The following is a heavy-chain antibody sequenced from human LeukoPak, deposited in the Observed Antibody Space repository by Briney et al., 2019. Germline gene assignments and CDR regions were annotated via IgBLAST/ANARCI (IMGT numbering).Heavy chain of an antibody. CDR1: GGSFSGYY. J-gene: IGHJ5*02. V-gene: IGHV4-34*01. CDR3: ARGEYDFWSGYPGRWFDT. CDR2: INHSGST. Sequence: SETLSLTCAVYGGSFSGYYWSWIRQPPGKGLEGIGEINHSGSTNYNPSLKSRVTISVDTSKNQFSLKLSSVTAADTAVYYCARGEYDFWSGYPGRWFDTWGQGTLVTVSS. D-gene: IGHD3-3*01.